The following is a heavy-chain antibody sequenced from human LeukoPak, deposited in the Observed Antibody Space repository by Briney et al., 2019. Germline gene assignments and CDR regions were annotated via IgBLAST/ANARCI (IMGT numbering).Heavy chain of an antibody. V-gene: IGHV4-61*02. Sequence: KPSETLSLTXTVSGGSISSSSYYWSWIRQPAGKGLEWIGRIYTSGSTNYNPSLKSRVTISVDTSKNQFSLKLSSVTAADTAVYYCARDLNTYGSGSFLGYNWFDPWGQGTLVTVSS. CDR1: GGSISSSSYY. CDR2: IYTSGST. D-gene: IGHD3-10*01. CDR3: ARDLNTYGSGSFLGYNWFDP. J-gene: IGHJ5*02.